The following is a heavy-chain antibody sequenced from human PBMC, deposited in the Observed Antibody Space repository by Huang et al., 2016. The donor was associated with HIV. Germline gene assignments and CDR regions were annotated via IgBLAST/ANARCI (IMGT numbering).Heavy chain of an antibody. V-gene: IGHV4-34*01. CDR3: ASLAAATTSFDY. CDR1: GGSFSGYY. J-gene: IGHJ4*02. Sequence: QVQLQQWGAGLLKPSETLSLTCAVYGGSFSGYYWSWIRQPPGKGLEWIGEINHSGSTHYTPSLKSRVTRSVDTSKNQFSLKLSAVTAADTAVYYCASLAAATTSFDYWGQGTLVTVSS. D-gene: IGHD6-13*01. CDR2: INHSGST.